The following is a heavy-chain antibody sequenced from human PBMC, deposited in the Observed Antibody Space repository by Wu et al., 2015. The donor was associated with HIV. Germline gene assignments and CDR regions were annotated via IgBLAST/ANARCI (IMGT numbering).Heavy chain of an antibody. CDR2: IYYSGST. Sequence: QVQLQESGPGLVKPSETLSLTCTVSGGSISSYYWSWIRQPPGKGLEWIGYIYYSGSTNYNPSLKSRVTISVDTSKNQFSLKLSSVTAADTAVYYCAGSTYYDIGGIGNWGQGTLVTVSS. J-gene: IGHJ4*02. CDR1: GGSISSYY. CDR3: AGSTYYDIGGIGN. D-gene: IGHD3-9*01. V-gene: IGHV4-59*08.